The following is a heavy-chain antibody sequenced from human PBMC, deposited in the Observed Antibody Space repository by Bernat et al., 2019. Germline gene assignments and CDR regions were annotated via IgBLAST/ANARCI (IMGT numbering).Heavy chain of an antibody. J-gene: IGHJ5*02. Sequence: QVQLVESGGGLVKPGGSLRLSCAASGFTFSDYYMSWIRQAPGKGLEWVSYISSSGSTIYYADSVKGRFTISRDNAKNSLYLQMNSLRAEDTAVYYCAREGVYVWGSYRPNSNWFDPWGQGTLVTVSS. CDR1: GFTFSDYY. V-gene: IGHV3-11*01. D-gene: IGHD3-16*02. CDR2: ISSSGSTI. CDR3: AREGVYVWGSYRPNSNWFDP.